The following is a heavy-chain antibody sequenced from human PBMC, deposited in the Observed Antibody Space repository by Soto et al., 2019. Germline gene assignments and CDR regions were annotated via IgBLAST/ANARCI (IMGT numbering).Heavy chain of an antibody. CDR1: GFTFSSYA. CDR2: ISGSGGST. Sequence: PGGSLRLSCAASGFTFSSYAMSWVRQAPGKGPEWVSAISGSGGSTYYADSVKGRFTISRDNSKNTLYLQMNSLRAEDTAVYYCAKDLDYYDSSGYYFPSFDYWGQGTLVTVSS. V-gene: IGHV3-23*01. CDR3: AKDLDYYDSSGYYFPSFDY. J-gene: IGHJ4*02. D-gene: IGHD3-22*01.